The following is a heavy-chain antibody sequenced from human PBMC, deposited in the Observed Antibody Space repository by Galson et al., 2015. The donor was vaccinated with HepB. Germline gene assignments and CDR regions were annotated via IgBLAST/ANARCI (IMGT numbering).Heavy chain of an antibody. J-gene: IGHJ3*02. CDR2: ISYDGSNK. CDR1: GFTFSSYG. CDR3: AKDGQLESHISYAFDI. V-gene: IGHV3-30*18. D-gene: IGHD1-1*01. Sequence: SLRLSCAASGFTFSSYGMHWVRQAPGKGLEWVAVISYDGSNKYYADSVKGRFTISRDNSKNTLYLQMNSLRAEDTAVYYCAKDGQLESHISYAFDIWGQGTMVTVSS.